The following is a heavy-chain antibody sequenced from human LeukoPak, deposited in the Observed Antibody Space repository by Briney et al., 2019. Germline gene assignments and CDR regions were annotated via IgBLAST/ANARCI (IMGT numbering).Heavy chain of an antibody. J-gene: IGHJ3*02. V-gene: IGHV4-61*02. CDR1: GDSISSGDYY. CDR2: ISSSGST. D-gene: IGHD3-22*01. CDR3: ARGPYSYDSSGAFDI. Sequence: SETLSLTCTVSGDSISSGDYYWSWIRQPAGKGLEWIGRISSSGSTNYNPSLKSRVTISVDTSKNQFSLKLSSVTAADPDVYFCARGPYSYDSSGAFDIWGQGTMVTVSS.